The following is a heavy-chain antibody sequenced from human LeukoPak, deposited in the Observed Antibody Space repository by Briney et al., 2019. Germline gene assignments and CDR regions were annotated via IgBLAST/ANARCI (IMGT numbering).Heavy chain of an antibody. Sequence: PGGSPRLSCAVSGFTVSYNYMSWVRQAPGKGLEWVSIIYSSGTTYYADSVKGRFTISRDNSKNTLYLQMNSLRAEDTAVYYCARDRAPFDYWGQGTLVTVSS. CDR3: ARDRAPFDY. CDR2: IYSSGTT. J-gene: IGHJ4*02. V-gene: IGHV3-53*01. CDR1: GFTVSYNY.